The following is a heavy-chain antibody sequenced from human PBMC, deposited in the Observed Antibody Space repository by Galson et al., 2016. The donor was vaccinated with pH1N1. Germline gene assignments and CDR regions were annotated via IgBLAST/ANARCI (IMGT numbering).Heavy chain of an antibody. D-gene: IGHD1-26*01. CDR2: INTDGTRT. J-gene: IGHJ4*02. V-gene: IGHV3-74*03. CDR3: AREPYYPYYLDY. Sequence: SLRLSCAASGFTFSNYWINWVRQVPGKGLVWVSRINTDGTRTTYADSVKGRFVVSRDNAKNTLYLQMNSLRAEDTAVYFCAREPYYPYYLDYWGQGTLVNVSS. CDR1: GFTFSNYW.